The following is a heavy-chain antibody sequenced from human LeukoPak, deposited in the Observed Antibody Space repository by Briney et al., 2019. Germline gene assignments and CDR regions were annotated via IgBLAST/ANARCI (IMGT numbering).Heavy chain of an antibody. J-gene: IGHJ3*02. CDR2: ISSSSSYI. CDR3: ARDHGDACDI. CDR1: GFTFSSYS. V-gene: IGHV3-21*01. Sequence: PGGSLRLSCAASGFTFSSYSMNWVRQAPGKGLEWVSSISSSSSYIYYADSVNGRFPISRDNAKNSLYRQMNSLRAEDTAVYCCARDHGDACDIWGQGTMVTVSS.